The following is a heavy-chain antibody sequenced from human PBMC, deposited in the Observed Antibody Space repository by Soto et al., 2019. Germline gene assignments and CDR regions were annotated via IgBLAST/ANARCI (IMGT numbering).Heavy chain of an antibody. CDR2: IIPMSGRP. CDR3: TIRGRGSANWFDP. Sequence: QVQLVQSGAEFKTPGSSVKVSCKASGSTFNSFPIDWLRQAPGQGLECMGGIIPMSGRPNSAQNFQGRVTFSADKFANSVYMERSRLTYEDTAVYYCTIRGRGSANWFDPWGQGTLVTVSS. V-gene: IGHV1-69*06. CDR1: GSTFNSFP. J-gene: IGHJ5*02.